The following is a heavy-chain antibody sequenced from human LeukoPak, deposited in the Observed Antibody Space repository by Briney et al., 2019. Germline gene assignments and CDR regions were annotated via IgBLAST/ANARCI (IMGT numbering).Heavy chain of an antibody. CDR1: GFTFSSYG. J-gene: IGHJ2*01. CDR2: IRYDGSNK. Sequence: GGSLRLSCAASGFTFSSYGMHWVRQAPGKGLEWVAFIRYDGSNKYYADSVKGRFTISRDNSKNTLYLQMNSLRAEDTAVYYCAKVPYYYGSGSPHQPDLWGRGTLVTVSS. CDR3: AKVPYYYGSGSPHQPDL. D-gene: IGHD3-10*01. V-gene: IGHV3-30*02.